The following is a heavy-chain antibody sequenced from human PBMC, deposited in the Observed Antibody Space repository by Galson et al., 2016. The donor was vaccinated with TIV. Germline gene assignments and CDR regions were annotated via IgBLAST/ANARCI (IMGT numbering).Heavy chain of an antibody. D-gene: IGHD2-8*01. Sequence: SLRLSCAASGLSVSINYMTWVRRSPGKGLEWVSLISDGGNTYYSDSVRGRFTISRDNVKNTLYLRMNSLRVEDTAVYYCARDRMVDATYYYYYFGMDVWGQGTAVTVSS. J-gene: IGHJ6*02. CDR2: ISDGGNT. V-gene: IGHV3-66*02. CDR1: GLSVSINY. CDR3: ARDRMVDATYYYYYFGMDV.